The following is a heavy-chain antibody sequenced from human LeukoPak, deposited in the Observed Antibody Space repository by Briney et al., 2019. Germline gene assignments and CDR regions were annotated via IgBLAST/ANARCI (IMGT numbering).Heavy chain of an antibody. CDR2: IYYTGKT. Sequence: PSETLSLTCTVSGDSVSNGNYYWSWLRQPPGKALEWIGYIYYTGKTYYNPSLEGRVTILVDTSRNHFSVKLSSVTAADTAVYYCARGSWNGSYLDYWGQGTLVTVSS. D-gene: IGHD3-10*01. J-gene: IGHJ4*02. CDR1: GDSVSNGNYY. V-gene: IGHV4-61*03. CDR3: ARGSWNGSYLDY.